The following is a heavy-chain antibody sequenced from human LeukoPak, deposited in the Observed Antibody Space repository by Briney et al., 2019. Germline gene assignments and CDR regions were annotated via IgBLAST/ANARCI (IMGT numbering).Heavy chain of an antibody. J-gene: IGHJ4*02. Sequence: PSETLSLTCAVSGGSIDNTNWWSWLRQSAGKGLEWIGEVYYDGTTNYNPSLKSRVTISVDTSNNRFSLNLGFVTAADTAIYYCARGKGLIDYWGQGTLVTVSS. CDR2: VYYDGTT. CDR3: ARGKGLIDY. V-gene: IGHV4-4*02. CDR1: GGSIDNTNW.